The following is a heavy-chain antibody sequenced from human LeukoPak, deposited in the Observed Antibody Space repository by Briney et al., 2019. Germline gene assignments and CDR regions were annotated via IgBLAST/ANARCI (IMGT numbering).Heavy chain of an antibody. Sequence: GGSLRLSCAASGFTCSSFWMHWVRQAPGKGLVWVSRINSVGSSTSYADSVKGRFTISRDNAKNTLYLQMNSLRAEDTAVYYCARERTSRWDAFDFWGQGTLVTVSS. J-gene: IGHJ4*02. D-gene: IGHD6-19*01. V-gene: IGHV3-74*01. CDR3: ARERTSRWDAFDF. CDR1: GFTCSSFW. CDR2: INSVGSST.